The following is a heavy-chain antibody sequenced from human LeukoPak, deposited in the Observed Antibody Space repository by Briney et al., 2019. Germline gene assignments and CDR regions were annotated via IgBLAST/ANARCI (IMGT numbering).Heavy chain of an antibody. CDR2: IDSSGST. V-gene: IGHV4-59*01. CDR3: ARGGNTVTSVLPG. Sequence: PPDTPSLTCSVSGGSLRRCFWSWILHPPREGLGWIGEIDSSGSTIYTPSLRSRVTISRDTSKNQFSLKLTSVTTADTAVYYCARGGNTVTSVLPGWGQGTLVTVSS. CDR1: GGSLRRCF. J-gene: IGHJ4*02. D-gene: IGHD4-17*01.